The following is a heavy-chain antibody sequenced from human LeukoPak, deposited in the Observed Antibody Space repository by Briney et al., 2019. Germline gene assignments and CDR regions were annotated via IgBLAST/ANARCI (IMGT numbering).Heavy chain of an antibody. Sequence: GGSLRLSCAASGXTFSSYGLHWVRQAPGKGLEWVAVISYDGSNKFCADSVKGRFTISRDKSKNTLYLQMNRLRAEDTAMYYCAKNTGTYDGLIDSWGQGTLVTVSS. CDR1: GXTFSSYG. D-gene: IGHD1-26*01. V-gene: IGHV3-30*18. CDR2: ISYDGSNK. CDR3: AKNTGTYDGLIDS. J-gene: IGHJ4*02.